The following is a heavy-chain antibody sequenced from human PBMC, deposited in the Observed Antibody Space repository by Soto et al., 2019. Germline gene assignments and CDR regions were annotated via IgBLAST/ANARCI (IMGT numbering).Heavy chain of an antibody. Sequence: QVQLVQSGAEVKKPGASVKVSCKASGYTFTGYYMHWVRQAPGQGLEWMGWINPNSGGTNHAQKFQGWVTMTRDTSISTAYMELSRLRSDDTAVYYCARAYYDYFYYMDVWGKGTTVTVSS. V-gene: IGHV1-2*04. J-gene: IGHJ6*03. CDR3: ARAYYDYFYYMDV. CDR1: GYTFTGYY. CDR2: INPNSGGT.